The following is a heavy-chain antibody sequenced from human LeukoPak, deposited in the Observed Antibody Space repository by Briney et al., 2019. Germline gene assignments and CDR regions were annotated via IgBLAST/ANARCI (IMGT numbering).Heavy chain of an antibody. CDR2: LIPIFGTA. V-gene: IGHV1-69*13. J-gene: IGHJ6*02. CDR3: ARYAKTYYYDSSGQREIYYYYGMDV. D-gene: IGHD3-22*01. Sequence: GASVKVSCKASGGTFSSYAISWVRQAPGQGLEWMGGLIPIFGTANYAQKFQGRVTITADESTSTAYMELSSLRSEDTAVYYCARYAKTYYYDSSGQREIYYYYGMDVWGQGTTVTVSS. CDR1: GGTFSSYA.